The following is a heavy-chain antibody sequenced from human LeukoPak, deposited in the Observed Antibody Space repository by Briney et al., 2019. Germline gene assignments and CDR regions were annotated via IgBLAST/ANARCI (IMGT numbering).Heavy chain of an antibody. Sequence: PSETLSLTCAVYGGSFSGYYWSWIRQPPGKGLEWIGEINHSGSTNYNPSLKSRVTISVDTSKNQFSLKLSSVTAADTAVYYCARALNYYDSEAGAFDIWGQGTMVTVSS. D-gene: IGHD3-22*01. V-gene: IGHV4-34*01. J-gene: IGHJ3*02. CDR1: GGSFSGYY. CDR3: ARALNYYDSEAGAFDI. CDR2: INHSGST.